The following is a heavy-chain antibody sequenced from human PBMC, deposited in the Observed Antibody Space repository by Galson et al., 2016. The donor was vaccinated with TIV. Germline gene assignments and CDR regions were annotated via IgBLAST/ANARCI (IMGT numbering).Heavy chain of an antibody. CDR2: TYYRSEWNS. CDR3: ARGRSGYNPTYYYYGMDV. D-gene: IGHD5-24*01. Sequence: CAISGDSVSSNSAAWNWIRQSPSRGLEWLGRTYYRSEWNSDYAVSVGSRIVIKADRSKNQFFLQLNSVTPEDTAVYFCARGRSGYNPTYYYYGMDVWGQGTTVSVSS. J-gene: IGHJ6*02. V-gene: IGHV6-1*01. CDR1: GDSVSSNSAA.